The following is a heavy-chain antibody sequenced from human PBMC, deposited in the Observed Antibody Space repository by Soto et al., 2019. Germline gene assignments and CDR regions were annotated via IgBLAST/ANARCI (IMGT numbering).Heavy chain of an antibody. D-gene: IGHD6-13*01. Sequence: QVQLQQWGAGLLKPSETLSLTCAVYGGSFSGYYWSWIRQPPGKGLEWIGEINHSGSTNYNPSLKSRVTISVDTSKNQSSLKLSSVTTADTAVYYCARSQQQFDYYGMDVWGQGTTVTVSS. V-gene: IGHV4-34*01. J-gene: IGHJ6*02. CDR3: ARSQQQFDYYGMDV. CDR2: INHSGST. CDR1: GGSFSGYY.